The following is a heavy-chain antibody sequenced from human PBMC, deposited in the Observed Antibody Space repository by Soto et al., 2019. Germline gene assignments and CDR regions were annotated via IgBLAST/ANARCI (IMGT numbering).Heavy chain of an antibody. CDR3: ARGPKYSSGWYESDHYYGMDV. CDR2: TYYRSKWYN. CDR1: GDSVSSNSAA. Sequence: PSQTLSLTCAISGDSVSSNSAAWNWIRQSPSRGLEWLGRTYYRSKWYNDYAVSVKSRITINPDTSKNQFSLQLNSVTPEDTAVYYCARGPKYSSGWYESDHYYGMDVWGQGTTVTVSS. V-gene: IGHV6-1*01. J-gene: IGHJ6*02. D-gene: IGHD6-19*01.